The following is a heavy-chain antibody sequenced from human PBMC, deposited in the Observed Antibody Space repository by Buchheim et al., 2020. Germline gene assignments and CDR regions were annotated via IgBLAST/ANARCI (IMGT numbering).Heavy chain of an antibody. CDR2: ISYDGSNK. CDR3: ARDILYDYGDYALYY. V-gene: IGHV3-30-3*01. J-gene: IGHJ4*02. D-gene: IGHD4-17*01. Sequence: QVQLVESGGGVVQPGRSLRLSCAASGFTFSSYAMHWVRQAPGKGLEWVAVISYDGSNKYYADSVKGRFTISRDNSKHTLYLQMNSLRAEDTAVYYCARDILYDYGDYALYYWGQGTL. CDR1: GFTFSSYA.